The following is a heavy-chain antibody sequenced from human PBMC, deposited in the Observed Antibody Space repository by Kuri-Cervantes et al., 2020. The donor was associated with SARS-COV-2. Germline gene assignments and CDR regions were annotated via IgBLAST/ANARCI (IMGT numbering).Heavy chain of an antibody. D-gene: IGHD2-2*01. CDR2: IYYSGST. Sequence: AESLRLSYTVSGGSISSYYWSWIRQPPGKGLEWIGYIYYSGSTNYNPSLKSRVTISVDTSKNQFSLKLSSVAAADTAVYYCARGDIVVVPAATYYYFYPMDVWGQGTTVTVSS. CDR3: ARGDIVVVPAATYYYFYPMDV. V-gene: IGHV4-59*08. J-gene: IGHJ6*02. CDR1: GGSISSYY.